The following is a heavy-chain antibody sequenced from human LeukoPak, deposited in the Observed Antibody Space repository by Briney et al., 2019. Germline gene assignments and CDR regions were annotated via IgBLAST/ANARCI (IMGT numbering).Heavy chain of an antibody. J-gene: IGHJ4*02. Sequence: SETLSLTCTVSGGSISSSTYYWGWIRQPPGKGLEWIGSIYYSGSTYYNPSLKSRVTISVDTSKNQFSLKLSSVTAADAAVYYCARGPRWLQDYFNYWGQGTLVTVSS. D-gene: IGHD5-24*01. CDR2: IYYSGST. CDR3: ARGPRWLQDYFNY. CDR1: GGSISSSTYY. V-gene: IGHV4-39*07.